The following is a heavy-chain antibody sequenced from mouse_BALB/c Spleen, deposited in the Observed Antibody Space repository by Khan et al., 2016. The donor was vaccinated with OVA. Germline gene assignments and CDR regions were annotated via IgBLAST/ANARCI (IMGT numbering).Heavy chain of an antibody. Sequence: EVQLQESGPELVKLGASVKISCKASGYSFTGYFMNWVMQSHGKRLEWIGRINPHIGETFYNQKFKDKATLTVDESSSTAHMELRSLASEDSAVYYCARKNGSDFDYWGQGTTLTVSS. CDR1: GYSFTGYF. V-gene: IGHV1-20*02. D-gene: IGHD1-1*01. J-gene: IGHJ2*01. CDR2: INPHIGET. CDR3: ARKNGSDFDY.